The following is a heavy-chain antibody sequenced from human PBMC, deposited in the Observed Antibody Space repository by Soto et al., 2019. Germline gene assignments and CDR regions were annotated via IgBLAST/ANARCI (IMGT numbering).Heavy chain of an antibody. Sequence: GGSLRLSCAASGFAFSSYSMNWVRQAPGKGLEWLSYIGGSSTTIYYADSVKDRFSISRDNAKNSLYLQINSLRDEDTAVYYCARDVAVSAYAHFDYWRQGTLVTVSS. J-gene: IGHJ4*02. CDR2: IGGSSTTI. CDR3: ARDVAVSAYAHFDY. V-gene: IGHV3-48*02. D-gene: IGHD6-19*01. CDR1: GFAFSSYS.